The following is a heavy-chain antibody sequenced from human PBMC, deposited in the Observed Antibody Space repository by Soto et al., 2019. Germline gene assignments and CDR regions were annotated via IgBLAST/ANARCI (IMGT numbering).Heavy chain of an antibody. J-gene: IGHJ5*02. CDR1: GFTLNNAW. CDR3: TTLRKYLAGFDP. V-gene: IGHV3-15*01. Sequence: GGSLRLSCAVSGFTLNNAWMSWVRQAPGKGLEWIGRIRSKTDGGTTEYAAPVEGRFTISRDDSRNTLYLQMNSLKIEDTAVYFCTTLRKYLAGFDPWGQGTLVTVSS. CDR2: IRSKTDGGTT. D-gene: IGHD2-2*01.